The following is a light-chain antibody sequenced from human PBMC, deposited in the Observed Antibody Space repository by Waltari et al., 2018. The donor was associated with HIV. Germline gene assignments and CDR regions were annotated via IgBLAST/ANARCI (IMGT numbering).Light chain of an antibody. CDR3: AAWDDSLSGSVV. CDR2: SNT. V-gene: IGLV1-44*01. Sequence: QSVLTQPPSASRAPGQRVSISSSGGNSNIGRSAVSWYQQLPGTAPKLLIYSNTQRPSGVPDRFSGSKSGTSASLAIGGLQSEDEADYYCAAWDDSLSGSVVFGGGTKLTVL. J-gene: IGLJ2*01. CDR1: NSNIGRSA.